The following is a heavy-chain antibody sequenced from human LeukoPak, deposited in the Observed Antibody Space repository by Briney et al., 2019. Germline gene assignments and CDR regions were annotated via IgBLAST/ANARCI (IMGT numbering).Heavy chain of an antibody. CDR1: GYTFTGYY. Sequence: ASVKVSCKASGYTFTGYYMHWVRQAPGQGLEWVGWINPNSGGTNYAQKFQGRVTMTRDTSISTAYMELSRLRSDDTAVYYCAREIYSSGSEGPFDYWGRGTLVTVSS. V-gene: IGHV1-2*02. J-gene: IGHJ4*02. CDR3: AREIYSSGSEGPFDY. CDR2: INPNSGGT. D-gene: IGHD6-19*01.